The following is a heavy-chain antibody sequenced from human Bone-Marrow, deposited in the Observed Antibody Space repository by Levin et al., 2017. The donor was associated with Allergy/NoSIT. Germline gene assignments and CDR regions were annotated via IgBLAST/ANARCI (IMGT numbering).Heavy chain of an antibody. CDR3: ARDGVRLRFLDNMNWFDP. V-gene: IGHV3-23*01. J-gene: IGHJ5*02. CDR2: IGGSGYST. CDR1: GFTFSDYA. D-gene: IGHD3-3*01. Sequence: GESLKISCAASGFTFSDYAINWVRQAPGRGLEWVSGIGGSGYSTDYADSVKGRFTISRDNSKKTVYLQMNSLRGDDTAVYYCARDGVRLRFLDNMNWFDPWGQGTLVTVSS.